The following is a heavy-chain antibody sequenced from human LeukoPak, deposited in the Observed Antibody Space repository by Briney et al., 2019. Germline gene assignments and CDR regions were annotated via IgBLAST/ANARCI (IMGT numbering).Heavy chain of an antibody. CDR2: ISGSGGST. Sequence: GGSLRLSCAASGFTFSSYAMSWVRQAPGKGLEWVSAISGSGGSTYYADSVKGRFTISRDNAKNSLFLQMNSLRAEDTAVYYCVTAPTRTYSVYWGQGTLVTVSS. J-gene: IGHJ4*02. V-gene: IGHV3-23*01. CDR3: VTAPTRTYSVY. D-gene: IGHD2-15*01. CDR1: GFTFSSYA.